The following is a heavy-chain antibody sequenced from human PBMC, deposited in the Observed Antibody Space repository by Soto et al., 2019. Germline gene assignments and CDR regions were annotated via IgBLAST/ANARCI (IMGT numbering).Heavy chain of an antibody. CDR1: GGSISTVGHY. J-gene: IGHJ4*02. CDR3: ARATGTLRSRNCDY. D-gene: IGHD1-1*01. CDR2: IYHTGST. Sequence: SETLSLTCSVSGGSISTVGHYWTWIRQPPGKGLEWIGSIYHTGSTYYSKFLRSRLTMSVDTSKSQFSLRLSSVTAADTAVYYCARATGTLRSRNCDYWGQGSLVPVSS. V-gene: IGHV4-31*03.